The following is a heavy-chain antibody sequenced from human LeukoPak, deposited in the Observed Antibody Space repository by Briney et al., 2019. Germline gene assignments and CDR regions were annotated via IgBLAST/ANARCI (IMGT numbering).Heavy chain of an antibody. J-gene: IGHJ4*02. CDR3: ARGYRGLPDFEY. V-gene: IGHV4-4*07. D-gene: IGHD1-26*01. CDR2: FYTSGSA. Sequence: SSETLSLTCTAFGDSISTFYWSWIRQPAGKGLEWIGRFYTSGSANYNASLKSRVTMSVDTSKNQFFLKLSSVTAADAAVYYCARGYRGLPDFEYWGQGTLVTVSS. CDR1: GDSISTFY.